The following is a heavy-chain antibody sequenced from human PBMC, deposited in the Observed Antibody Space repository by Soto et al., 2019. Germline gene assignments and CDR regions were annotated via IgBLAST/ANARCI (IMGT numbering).Heavy chain of an antibody. CDR1: GGSINSGGYY. D-gene: IGHD3-22*01. CDR2: IYYNGNT. CDR3: ARLFYYDTSGSYYYFDY. V-gene: IGHV4-31*03. J-gene: IGHJ4*02. Sequence: ASETLSLTCTVSGGSINSGGYYWSWIRQHPGKCLEWIGSIYYNGNTYYNPSLKSRITISLDTSRNQFSLKLSSVTAADTAVYYCARLFYYDTSGSYYYFDYWGQGTLVTVSS.